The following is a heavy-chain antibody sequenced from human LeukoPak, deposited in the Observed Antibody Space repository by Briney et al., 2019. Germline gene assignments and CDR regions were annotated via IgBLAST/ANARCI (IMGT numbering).Heavy chain of an antibody. CDR1: VDSISSSNCY. CDR2: IYFSGGT. CDR3: ARDTYYYDSSGYYYVTGYFQH. J-gene: IGHJ1*01. Sequence: SETLSLTCTVSVDSISSSNCYWGWIRQPPGKGLEWIVSIYFSGGTNYNPSLKSRVTISVDTSKNQFSLKLSSVTAADTAVYYCARDTYYYDSSGYYYVTGYFQHWGQGTLVTVSS. V-gene: IGHV4-39*07. D-gene: IGHD3-22*01.